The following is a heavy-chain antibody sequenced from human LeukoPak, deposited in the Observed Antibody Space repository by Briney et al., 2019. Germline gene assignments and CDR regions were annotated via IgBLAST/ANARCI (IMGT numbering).Heavy chain of an antibody. CDR2: IYLGDSDT. D-gene: IGHD6-19*01. Sequence: GESLKISCKGSGYSFTNYWIAWVRQVPGKGLEWMGIIYLGDSDTRYSPSFQGQVTISADKSISTAYLQWSSLKASDTAMYYCARHPSYTSGWPLDYWGQGTLVTVSS. V-gene: IGHV5-51*01. CDR3: ARHPSYTSGWPLDY. J-gene: IGHJ4*02. CDR1: GYSFTNYW.